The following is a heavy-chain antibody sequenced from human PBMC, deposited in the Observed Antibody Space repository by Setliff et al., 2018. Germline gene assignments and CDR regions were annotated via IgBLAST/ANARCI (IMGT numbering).Heavy chain of an antibody. CDR3: ASAGHSGSWFPFDAFHI. V-gene: IGHV3-21*01. D-gene: IGHD6-13*01. CDR1: GFTFSTHS. Sequence: VGSLRLSCAASGFTFSTHSMNWVRQAPGKGLEWVSSISRSSTYIYYADSMKGRFTISRDNAKNSLYLQMNSLRAEDTAVYYCASAGHSGSWFPFDAFHIWGQGTMVTVSS. CDR2: ISRSSTYI. J-gene: IGHJ3*02.